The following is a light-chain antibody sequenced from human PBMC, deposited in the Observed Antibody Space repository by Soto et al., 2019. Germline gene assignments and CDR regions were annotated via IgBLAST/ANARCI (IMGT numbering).Light chain of an antibody. CDR1: QSISSW. Sequence: DIQMTQSPSTLSASVGDRVTITCRASQSISSWLAWYHQKPGKAPKLLIYKASSLESGVPSRFSGSGSGTEFTLTISSLRSEDFAVYYCQQYNNWPPWTFGQGTKVDI. CDR2: KAS. V-gene: IGKV1-5*03. J-gene: IGKJ1*01. CDR3: QQYNNWPPWT.